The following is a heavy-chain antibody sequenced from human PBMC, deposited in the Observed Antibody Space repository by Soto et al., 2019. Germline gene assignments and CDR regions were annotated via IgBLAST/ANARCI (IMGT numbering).Heavy chain of an antibody. CDR2: LSSRGFST. V-gene: IGHV3-23*01. D-gene: IGHD2-8*01. CDR1: GFTFNDYA. Sequence: EVQLLESGGDLVQPGGSLRLSCAASGFTFNDYALTWVRQVPGKGLEWVSSLSSRGFSTHYAESVKGRFTISRDNIKNTVYLQMNSLRAEDTAVYYCARDRAVYCIKGICLDAFDLWGQGTLVTVSS. CDR3: ARDRAVYCIKGICLDAFDL. J-gene: IGHJ3*01.